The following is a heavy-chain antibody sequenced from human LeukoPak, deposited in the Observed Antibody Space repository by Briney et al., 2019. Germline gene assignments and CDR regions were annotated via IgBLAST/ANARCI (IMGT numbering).Heavy chain of an antibody. CDR2: IYYSGST. Sequence: SETLSLTCTVSGGSISSYYWSWIRQPPGKGLEWIGYIYYSGSTNYNPSLKSRVTISVDTSKNQFSLKLSSVTAADTAVYYCAREAAMVYYFDYWGQGTLVTVSS. CDR1: GGSISSYY. V-gene: IGHV4-59*01. J-gene: IGHJ4*02. D-gene: IGHD5-18*01. CDR3: AREAAMVYYFDY.